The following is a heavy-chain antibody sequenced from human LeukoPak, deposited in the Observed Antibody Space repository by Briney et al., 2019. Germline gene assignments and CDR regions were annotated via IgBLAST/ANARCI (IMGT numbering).Heavy chain of an antibody. J-gene: IGHJ4*02. CDR1: GASMTSDS. D-gene: IGHD7-27*01. V-gene: IGHV4-59*01. Sequence: SETLSLTCTVSGASMTSDSWSWIRQPPGNGLEWVGSMYFVVRTNYNPSLKSRANISIDTSKKQFSLNLKSVTAADTAVYYCASIPGDRPDDWGQGTLVTVS. CDR2: MYFVVRT. CDR3: ASIPGDRPDD.